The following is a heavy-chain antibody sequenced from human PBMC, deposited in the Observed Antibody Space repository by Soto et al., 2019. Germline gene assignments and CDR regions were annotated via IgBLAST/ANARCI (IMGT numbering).Heavy chain of an antibody. V-gene: IGHV3-21*01. CDR2: ISSSSSYI. Sequence: EVQLVESGGGLVKPGGSLRLSCAASGFTFSTYSMNWVRQAPGKGLEWVSSISSSSSYIYYADSVKGRFTISRDNAKNXRXXRINGLRAEETAVYYCARYDSSGYYWPYYYYGMDVWGQGTTVTVSS. CDR1: GFTFSTYS. CDR3: ARYDSSGYYWPYYYYGMDV. J-gene: IGHJ6*02. D-gene: IGHD3-22*01.